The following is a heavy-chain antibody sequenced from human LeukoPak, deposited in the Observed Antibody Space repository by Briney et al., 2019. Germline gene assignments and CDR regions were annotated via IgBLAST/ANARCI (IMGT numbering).Heavy chain of an antibody. Sequence: GGSLRLSCTASGFTFSTYDIHWVRQGPGKGLEWVAAISFDGSNKYYADSVKGRFTISRDNPKNTLYLQMNSLRAEDTALYYCAREGNSDYYFDYWGRGTLVTVSS. CDR3: AREGNSDYYFDY. D-gene: IGHD2-21*01. CDR2: ISFDGSNK. V-gene: IGHV3-33*01. J-gene: IGHJ4*02. CDR1: GFTFSTYD.